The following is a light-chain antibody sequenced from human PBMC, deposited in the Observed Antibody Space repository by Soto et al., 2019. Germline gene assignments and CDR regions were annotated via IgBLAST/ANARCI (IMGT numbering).Light chain of an antibody. CDR2: DAS. CDR1: QSVRSS. Sequence: EVVLTQSPATLPLSPGDVATLSCRASQSVRSSLAWYQQKPGQAPRLLIYDASKRATGIPARFTGSASGTVFTLTISSLEPGDFAVYYCQLRSDWPPELTFGGGTKVDIK. V-gene: IGKV3-11*01. CDR3: QLRSDWPPELT. J-gene: IGKJ4*01.